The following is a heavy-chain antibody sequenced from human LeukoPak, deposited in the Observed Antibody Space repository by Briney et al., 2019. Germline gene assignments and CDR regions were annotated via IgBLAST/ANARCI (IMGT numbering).Heavy chain of an antibody. D-gene: IGHD1-1*01. CDR2: FSYNGIT. CDR3: AKRPGHTWDMGNDFDP. CDR1: GDSIRTNNYF. V-gene: IGHV4-39*01. J-gene: IGHJ5*02. Sequence: PSATLSLTCSVSGDSIRTNNYFWGWIRQPPGMGLEWIGSFSYNGITYYNPSLKSRASVSVDTSKNQFSLNLNSVTAADTAIYYCAKRPGHTWDMGNDFDPWGQGTLVTVST.